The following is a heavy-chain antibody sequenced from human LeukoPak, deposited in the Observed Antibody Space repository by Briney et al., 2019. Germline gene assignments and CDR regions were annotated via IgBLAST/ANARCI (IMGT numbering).Heavy chain of an antibody. D-gene: IGHD2-15*01. CDR1: VGSISSHY. Sequence: SETLSLTCTVSVGSISSHYWSWIRQTPGKGLEWIGYISYSGGPNYNPSLKSRVTISVDTSKSQFSLKLTSVTAADMAVYYCARLKDLWFDPWGQGTLVTVSS. CDR3: ARLKDLWFDP. CDR2: ISYSGGP. V-gene: IGHV4-59*11. J-gene: IGHJ5*02.